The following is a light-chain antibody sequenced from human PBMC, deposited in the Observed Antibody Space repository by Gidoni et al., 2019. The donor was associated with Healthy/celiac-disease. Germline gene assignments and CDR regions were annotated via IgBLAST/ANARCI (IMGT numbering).Light chain of an antibody. CDR2: DAS. J-gene: IGKJ1*01. Sequence: EIVLTQSPATLSFSPGERATLSCRASQSVSSYLAWYQQKPGQAPRLLIYDASNRATGIPARFSGSGSGTDFTLTISSLEPEDFAVYYCQQRSNWLGTFGQGTKVEIK. V-gene: IGKV3-11*01. CDR1: QSVSSY. CDR3: QQRSNWLGT.